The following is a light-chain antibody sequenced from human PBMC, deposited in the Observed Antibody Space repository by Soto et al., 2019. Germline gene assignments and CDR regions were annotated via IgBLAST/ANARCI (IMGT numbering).Light chain of an antibody. CDR1: QSISTSY. V-gene: IGKV3-20*01. CDR3: QQHDTSPWT. CDR2: GAS. Sequence: EIVLTQSPGTLSLSPGERATLSCRASQSISTSYLAIAWYQQKPGQPPRLLISGASSRATGIPDRFSRSGSATDLTLTISRLEPEDFAVYYCQQHDTSPWTFGQGTRVEIK. J-gene: IGKJ1*01.